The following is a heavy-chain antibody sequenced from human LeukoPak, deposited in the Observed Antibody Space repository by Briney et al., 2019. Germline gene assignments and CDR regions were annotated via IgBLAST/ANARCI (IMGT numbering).Heavy chain of an antibody. CDR2: IIHNGST. CDR3: ARDRRIQVWFAGGAFDI. CDR1: GGSFSGYY. Sequence: SETLSLTCAVYGGSFSGYYWSWIRQPPGKGLEWIWDIIHNGSTNYNPSLKSRVTISVYTSKNQFSMKLSSVTAADTAVYYCARDRRIQVWFAGGAFDIWGQGTMVTVSS. D-gene: IGHD5-18*01. J-gene: IGHJ3*02. V-gene: IGHV4-34*12.